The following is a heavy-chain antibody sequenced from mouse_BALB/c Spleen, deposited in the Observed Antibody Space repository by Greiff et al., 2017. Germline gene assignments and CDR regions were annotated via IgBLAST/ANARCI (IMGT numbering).Heavy chain of an antibody. D-gene: IGHD1-1*01. CDR1: GFTFSSYA. Sequence: EVMLVESGGGLVKPGGSLKLSCAASGFTFSSYAMSWVRQTPEKRLEWVASISSGGSTYYPDSVKGRFTISRDNARNILYLQMSSLRSEDTAMYYCARGGTTVVADWYFDVWGAGTTVTVSS. CDR2: ISSGGST. J-gene: IGHJ1*01. V-gene: IGHV5-6-5*01. CDR3: ARGGTTVVADWYFDV.